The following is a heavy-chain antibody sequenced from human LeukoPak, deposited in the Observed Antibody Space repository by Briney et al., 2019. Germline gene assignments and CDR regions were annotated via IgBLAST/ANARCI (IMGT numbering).Heavy chain of an antibody. Sequence: PGGSLRLSCVASGFTSTTDEIDWDRQAPGKGLEWVSHSNIRVRTTTYTDSVKGRFTISRDNAKNSLYLQMNSLRAEDTAVYYCAREGHTTGWPPFDFWGQGTLVAVSS. D-gene: IGHD6-19*01. V-gene: IGHV3-48*03. CDR1: GFTSTTDE. J-gene: IGHJ4*02. CDR2: SNIRVRTT. CDR3: AREGHTTGWPPFDF.